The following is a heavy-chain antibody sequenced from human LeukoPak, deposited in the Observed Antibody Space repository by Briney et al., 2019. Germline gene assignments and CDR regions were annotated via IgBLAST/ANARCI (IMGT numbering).Heavy chain of an antibody. D-gene: IGHD2-2*01. Sequence: SETLSLTCTVSGGSISSSSYYWGWIRQPPGKGLEWIGSIYYSGSTYYNPSLKSRVTISVDASKNQFSLNLSSVTAADTAVYFCARDEGSSYPFDYWGQGTLVTVSS. CDR3: ARDEGSSYPFDY. V-gene: IGHV4-39*07. J-gene: IGHJ4*02. CDR2: IYYSGST. CDR1: GGSISSSSYY.